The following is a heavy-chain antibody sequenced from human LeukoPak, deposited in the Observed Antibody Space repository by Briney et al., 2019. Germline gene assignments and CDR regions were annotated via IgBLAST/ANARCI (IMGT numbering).Heavy chain of an antibody. Sequence: GGSLRLSCTASGFTFGVYAMSWFRRAPGKGLEWVGFIRSKAYGGTTEYAASVKGRFTISRDDSKSIAYLQMNSLKTEDTAVYYCTRDWMCSTSCSRSFDYWGQGTLVTVSS. CDR3: TRDWMCSTSCSRSFDY. CDR1: GFTFGVYA. CDR2: IRSKAYGGTT. J-gene: IGHJ4*02. D-gene: IGHD2-2*01. V-gene: IGHV3-49*03.